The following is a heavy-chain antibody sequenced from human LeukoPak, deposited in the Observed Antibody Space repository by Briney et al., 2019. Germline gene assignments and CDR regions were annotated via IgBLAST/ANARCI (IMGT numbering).Heavy chain of an antibody. J-gene: IGHJ4*02. CDR1: GDSLSRGRYS. CDR3: ARGFDDPLSFFHFDY. Sequence: PSETLSLTCTVSGDSLSRGRYSWHWIRQPPGKGLEWIGYIFHSEDTYYNPSLVSRVSMSVDRSKNQFFLKLTSVTAADTAFYYCARGFDDPLSFFHFDYWGQGILSTVS. CDR2: IFHSEDT. V-gene: IGHV4-30-2*01. D-gene: IGHD3-3*02.